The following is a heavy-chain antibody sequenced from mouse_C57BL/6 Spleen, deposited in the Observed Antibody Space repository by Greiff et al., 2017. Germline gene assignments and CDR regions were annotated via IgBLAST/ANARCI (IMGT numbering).Heavy chain of an antibody. CDR2: IDPENGDT. CDR1: GFNIKDDY. Sequence: VQLQQSGAELVRPGASVKLSCTASGFNIKDDYMHWVKQRPEQGLEWIGGIDPENGDTEYASKFQGKATITADTSSNTAYLQLSSLTSEDRAVYYCTTRDYAMDYWGQGTSVTVSS. J-gene: IGHJ4*01. V-gene: IGHV14-4*01. CDR3: TTRDYAMDY.